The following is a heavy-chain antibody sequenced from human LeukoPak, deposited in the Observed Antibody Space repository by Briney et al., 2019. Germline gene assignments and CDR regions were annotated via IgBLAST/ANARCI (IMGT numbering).Heavy chain of an antibody. CDR1: GFTFSSYW. Sequence: GGSLRLSCAASGFTFSSYWMSWVRQAPGKGLEWVANIRQDGSEKYYVDSVKGRFTISRDDARNSLYLQMNSLRVEDTAVYYCARDLDGWCAASGTAWGQGTLVTVSS. CDR2: IRQDGSEK. V-gene: IGHV3-7*01. J-gene: IGHJ4*02. CDR3: ARDLDGWCAASGTA. D-gene: IGHD2-15*01.